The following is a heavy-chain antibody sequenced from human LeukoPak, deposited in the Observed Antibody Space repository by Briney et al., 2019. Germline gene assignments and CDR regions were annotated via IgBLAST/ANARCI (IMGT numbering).Heavy chain of an antibody. V-gene: IGHV1-46*01. CDR3: ARVSIAVADTWGTRDYYYGMDV. D-gene: IGHD6-19*01. J-gene: IGHJ6*02. CDR2: INPSGGST. CDR1: GYTFTSYY. Sequence: ASVKVPCKASGYTFTSYYMHWVRQAPGQGLEWMGIINPSGGSTSYAQKFQGRVTMTRDTSTSTVYMELSSLRSEDTAVYYCARVSIAVADTWGTRDYYYGMDVWGQGTTVTVSS.